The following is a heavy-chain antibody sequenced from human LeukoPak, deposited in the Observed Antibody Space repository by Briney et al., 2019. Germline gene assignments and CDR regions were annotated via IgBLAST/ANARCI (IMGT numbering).Heavy chain of an antibody. CDR3: ARGGVSWGY. CDR1: GFKISSYE. V-gene: IGHV3-48*03. CDR2: ISVSAISI. J-gene: IGHJ4*02. D-gene: IGHD7-27*01. Sequence: GGSLRLSCTASGFKISSYEINWVGQAPGKGLEWVSYISVSAISIYYADSVKGRFTISRDNAKNSLYLQMSSLRVEDTAVYYCARGGVSWGYWGQGVRLTVSS.